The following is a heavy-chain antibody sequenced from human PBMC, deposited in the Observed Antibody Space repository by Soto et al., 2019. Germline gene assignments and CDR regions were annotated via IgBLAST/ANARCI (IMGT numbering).Heavy chain of an antibody. V-gene: IGHV6-1*01. CDR3: ARSGGYYYDSSGYYDLHDAFDI. J-gene: IGHJ3*02. D-gene: IGHD3-22*01. CDR1: GDSVSSNSAA. CDR2: TYYRSKWYN. Sequence: SQTLSLTCVISGDSVSSNSAAWNWIRQSPSRGLEWLGRTYYRSKWYNDYAVSVKSRITINPDTSKNQFSLQLNSVTPEDTAVYYCARSGGYYYDSSGYYDLHDAFDIWGQGTMVTVSS.